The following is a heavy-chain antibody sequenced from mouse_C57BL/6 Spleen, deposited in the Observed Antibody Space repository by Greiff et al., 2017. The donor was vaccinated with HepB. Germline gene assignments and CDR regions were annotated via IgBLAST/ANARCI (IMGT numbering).Heavy chain of an antibody. V-gene: IGHV5-17*01. J-gene: IGHJ4*01. CDR3: ARRLTTVVARGYAMDY. CDR1: GFTFSDYG. D-gene: IGHD1-1*01. Sequence: DVMLVESGGGLVKPGGSLKLSCAASGFTFSDYGMHWVRQAPEKGLEWVAYISSGSSTIYYADTVKGRFTISRDNAKNTLFLQMTSLRSEDTAMYYCARRLTTVVARGYAMDYWGQGTSVTVSS. CDR2: ISSGSSTI.